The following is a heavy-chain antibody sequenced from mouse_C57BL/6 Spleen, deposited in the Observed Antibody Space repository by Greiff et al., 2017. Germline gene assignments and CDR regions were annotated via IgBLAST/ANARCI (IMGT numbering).Heavy chain of an antibody. J-gene: IGHJ4*01. CDR3: AREGIYYDPSYAMDY. D-gene: IGHD2-4*01. CDR2: INYDGSST. CDR1: GFTFSDYY. Sequence: EVMLVESEGGLVQPGSSMKLSCTASGFTFSDYYMAWVRQVPEKGLEWVANINYDGSSTYYLDSLKSRFIISRDNAKNILYLQMSSLKSEDTATYYCAREGIYYDPSYAMDYWGQGTSVTVSS. V-gene: IGHV5-16*01.